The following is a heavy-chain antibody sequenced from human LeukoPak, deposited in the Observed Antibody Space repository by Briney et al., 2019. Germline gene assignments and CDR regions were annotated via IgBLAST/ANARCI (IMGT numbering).Heavy chain of an antibody. V-gene: IGHV3-9*01. CDR1: GFTFDDYA. CDR3: ARGADSGYSSDN. D-gene: IGHD3-9*01. Sequence: GGSLRLSCIASGFTFDDYAMHWVRQAPGKGLEWVSGISWNSGSIGYADSVKGRFTISRDNAKNTLYLQMNSLRAEDTAVYYCARGADSGYSSDNWGQGTLVSVSS. J-gene: IGHJ4*02. CDR2: ISWNSGSI.